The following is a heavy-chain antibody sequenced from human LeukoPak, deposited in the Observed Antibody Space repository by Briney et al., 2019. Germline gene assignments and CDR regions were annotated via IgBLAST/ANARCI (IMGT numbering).Heavy chain of an antibody. Sequence: SETLSLTCAVYGGSFSGYYWNWIRQPPGKGLEWIGEINHIGSTNYSPSLKSRVTMSVDTSKNQFSLKLSSVTAADTAVYYCARDNIAAAESWGQGTLVTVSS. J-gene: IGHJ5*02. CDR1: GGSFSGYY. CDR3: ARDNIAAAES. D-gene: IGHD6-13*01. V-gene: IGHV4-34*01. CDR2: INHIGST.